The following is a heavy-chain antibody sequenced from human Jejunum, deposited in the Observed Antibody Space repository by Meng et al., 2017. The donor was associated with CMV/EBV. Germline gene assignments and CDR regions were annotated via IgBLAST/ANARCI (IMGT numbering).Heavy chain of an antibody. V-gene: IGHV4-59*11. CDR3: ARGLGHASNNSHDY. J-gene: IGHJ4*02. D-gene: IGHD1-1*01. Sequence: SGGSTRGHYWSWIRQPPGKGLEWMGYVYYSGSATCSPSLKSRVTISVDMSKNQVSLNLRAVTAADTAMYFCARGLGHASNNSHDYWGQGTLVTVSS. CDR1: GGSTRGHY. CDR2: VYYSGSA.